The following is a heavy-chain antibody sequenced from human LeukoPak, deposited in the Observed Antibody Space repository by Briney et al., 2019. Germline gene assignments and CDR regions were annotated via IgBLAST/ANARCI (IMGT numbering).Heavy chain of an antibody. J-gene: IGHJ3*02. Sequence: GGSLRLSCAASGFTFSSYAMSWVRQAPGKGLEWVSAISGSGGSTYYADSVKGRFTISRDNAKNSLYLQMNSLRAEDTAVYYCARDNNLLTGYADALDIWGQGTMVTVSS. CDR2: ISGSGGST. V-gene: IGHV3-23*01. CDR3: ARDNNLLTGYADALDI. CDR1: GFTFSSYA. D-gene: IGHD3-9*01.